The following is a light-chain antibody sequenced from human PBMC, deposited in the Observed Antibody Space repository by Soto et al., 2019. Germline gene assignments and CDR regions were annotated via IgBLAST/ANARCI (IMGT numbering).Light chain of an antibody. J-gene: IGKJ4*01. CDR2: SAS. V-gene: IGKV1-9*01. Sequence: DIQLTQSPSFLSASVGDRVSITCRATQGISTYLAWYQHKPGKAPNLLFYSASTLQSGVQSRFSGSGSGTDFTLTISSLQPEDFATYYCQQVKSYPLTFGGGTKVEIK. CDR1: QGISTY. CDR3: QQVKSYPLT.